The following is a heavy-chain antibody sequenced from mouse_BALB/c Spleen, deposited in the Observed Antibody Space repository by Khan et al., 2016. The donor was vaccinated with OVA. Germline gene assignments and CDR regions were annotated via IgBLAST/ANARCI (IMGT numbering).Heavy chain of an antibody. D-gene: IGHD2-14*01. Sequence: HIQLVQSGPELKKPGETVKISCKASGYTFTDYSMHWVKQAPGKGLKWMGWINTETGEPTYADDFTGRFAFSLETSASTAYLQINNLKNEDTTTYFCARDRYDYFDYWGQGTTLTVSS. J-gene: IGHJ2*01. V-gene: IGHV9-2-1*01. CDR1: GYTFTDYS. CDR2: INTETGEP. CDR3: ARDRYDYFDY.